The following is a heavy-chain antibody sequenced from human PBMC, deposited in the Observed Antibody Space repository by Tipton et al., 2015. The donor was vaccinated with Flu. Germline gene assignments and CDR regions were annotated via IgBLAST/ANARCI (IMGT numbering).Heavy chain of an antibody. J-gene: IGHJ4*02. CDR2: FYYSGTT. D-gene: IGHD6-13*01. CDR3: ARDVAAIPAAIRD. V-gene: IGHV4-59*01. Sequence: TLSLTCTVSGGSLSSYYWSWIRQPPGKGLEWIGYFYYSGTTNYNPSLKSRVTISVDTSKTQLSLKLSSVTAADTSVYYCARDVAAIPAAIRDWGQGTLVTVSS. CDR1: GGSLSSYY.